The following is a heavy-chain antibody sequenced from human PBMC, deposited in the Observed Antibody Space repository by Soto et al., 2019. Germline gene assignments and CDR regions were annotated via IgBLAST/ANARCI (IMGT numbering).Heavy chain of an antibody. CDR1: GFTLSDYW. V-gene: IGHV3-7*01. J-gene: IGHJ4*02. D-gene: IGHD3-3*01. CDR2: IKQDGSNI. Sequence: PGGSLRLSCAASGFTLSDYWMSWVRQAPGKGLEWLADIKQDGSNIYYAASVKGRFTISRDNAENSLYLEMNSLRAEDTAVYFCVRESWAKYNDFWSGYQDCWGQGTLVTVSS. CDR3: VRESWAKYNDFWSGYQDC.